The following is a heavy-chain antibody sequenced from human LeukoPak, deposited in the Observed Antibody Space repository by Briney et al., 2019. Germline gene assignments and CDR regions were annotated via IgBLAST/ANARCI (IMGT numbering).Heavy chain of an antibody. CDR1: GYTFTSYG. CDR3: ARGTPYSSSWEFDY. D-gene: IGHD6-13*01. V-gene: IGHV1-18*04. CDR2: ISAYNGNT. J-gene: IGHJ4*02. Sequence: ASVKVSCKASGYTFTSYGISWVRQAPGQGLEWMGWISAYNGNTNYAQKLQGRVTMTTDTSTSIAYMELRSLRSDDTAVYYCARGTPYSSSWEFDYWGREPWSPSPQ.